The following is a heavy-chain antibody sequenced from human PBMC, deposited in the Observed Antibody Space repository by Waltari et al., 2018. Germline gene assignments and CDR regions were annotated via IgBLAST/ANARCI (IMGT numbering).Heavy chain of an antibody. V-gene: IGHV6-1*01. Sequence: QVQLQQSGPGLVKPSQTLSLTCAISGDSVSSKTAAWNWIRQSPSRGLEWLGRTYYRYRCYNNYAVSVKSRITIIQDTSKNQFSLQLSSVTPEDTAVYYCARDPPDGYTYFDYWGQGTLVTVSS. CDR1: GDSVSSKTAA. D-gene: IGHD3-16*01. CDR2: TYYRYRCYN. CDR3: ARDPPDGYTYFDY. J-gene: IGHJ4*02.